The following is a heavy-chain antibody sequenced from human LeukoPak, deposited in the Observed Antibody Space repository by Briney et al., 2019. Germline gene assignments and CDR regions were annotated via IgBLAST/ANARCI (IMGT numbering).Heavy chain of an antibody. CDR2: ISGSGGST. V-gene: IGHV3-23*01. J-gene: IGHJ4*02. CDR1: GITFSSYA. CDR3: AKDDYSDYALSD. D-gene: IGHD4-11*01. Sequence: PGGSLRLSCAASGITFSSYAMSWVRQAPGKGLEWVSIISGSGGSTYYADSVKGRFTISRDNSKNTLYLQMNSLRAEDTAVYYCAKDDYSDYALSDWGQGTLVTVSS.